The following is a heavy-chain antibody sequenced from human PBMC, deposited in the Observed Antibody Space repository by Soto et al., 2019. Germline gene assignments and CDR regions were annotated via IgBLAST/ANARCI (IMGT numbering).Heavy chain of an antibody. CDR2: FYYSGNT. CDR3: ARGLYGSGSYFDY. Sequence: PSETLSLTCTVSGGSISSISYYWGWIRQPPGKGLEWIGSFYYSGNTYCNPSLKSRVTISVDTSKNQFSLKLSSVTAADTAVYYCARGLYGSGSYFDYWGQGTLVTSPQ. D-gene: IGHD3-10*01. J-gene: IGHJ4*02. CDR1: GGSISSISYY. V-gene: IGHV4-39*01.